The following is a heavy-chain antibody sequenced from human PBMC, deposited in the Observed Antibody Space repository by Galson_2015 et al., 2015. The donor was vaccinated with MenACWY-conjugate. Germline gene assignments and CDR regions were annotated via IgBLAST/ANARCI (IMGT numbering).Heavy chain of an antibody. J-gene: IGHJ4*02. CDR3: AESGSCYR. D-gene: IGHD1-26*01. CDR1: GFTFSSYS. CDR2: ISSSSSHI. Sequence: SLRLSCAASGFTFSSYSMNWVRQAPGKGLEWVSSISSSSSHIYYADSVKGRFTISRDNAKNSLYLQMNSLRAEDTAVYYCAESGSCYRWGQGTLVTVSS. V-gene: IGHV3-21*01.